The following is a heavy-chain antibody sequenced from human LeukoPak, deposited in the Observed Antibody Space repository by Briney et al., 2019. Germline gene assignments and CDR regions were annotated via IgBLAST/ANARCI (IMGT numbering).Heavy chain of an antibody. CDR2: ISGSGSST. V-gene: IGHV3-23*01. D-gene: IGHD3-3*01. Sequence: GGSLRLSCAASGFTFSSYAMSWVRQAPGKGLEWVSAISGSGSSTYYADSVKGRFTISRDNSKNTLYLQMNSLRAEDTAVYYCAKATYDFWSGYLAYSFDYWGQGTLVTVSS. J-gene: IGHJ4*02. CDR1: GFTFSSYA. CDR3: AKATYDFWSGYLAYSFDY.